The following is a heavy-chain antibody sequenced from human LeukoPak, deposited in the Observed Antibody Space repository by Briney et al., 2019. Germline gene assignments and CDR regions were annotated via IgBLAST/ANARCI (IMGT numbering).Heavy chain of an antibody. CDR1: GFTFSIYA. CDR3: AKVFYGDYVEDWFDP. J-gene: IGHJ5*02. CDR2: ISGSGGST. D-gene: IGHD4-17*01. Sequence: GGSLRLSCAASGFTFSIYARSWVRQAPGKGPDWVSAISGSGGSTYYADSVKGRFTISRDNSKITLYLQMNSLRAEDTAVYYCAKVFYGDYVEDWFDPWGQGTLVTVSS. V-gene: IGHV3-23*01.